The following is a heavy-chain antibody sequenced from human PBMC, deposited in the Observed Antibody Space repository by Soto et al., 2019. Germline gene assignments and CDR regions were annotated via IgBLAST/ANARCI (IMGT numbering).Heavy chain of an antibody. CDR2: INAGNGNT. D-gene: IGHD2-2*01. CDR3: ASALGYCSSTSKNVRCWFDP. Sequence: GASVKVSCKASGYTFTSYAMHWVRQAPGQRLEWMGWINAGNGNTKYSQKFQGRVTITRDTSASTAYMELSSLRSEDTAVYYCASALGYCSSTSKNVRCWFDPWGQGTLVTVSS. J-gene: IGHJ5*02. CDR1: GYTFTSYA. V-gene: IGHV1-3*01.